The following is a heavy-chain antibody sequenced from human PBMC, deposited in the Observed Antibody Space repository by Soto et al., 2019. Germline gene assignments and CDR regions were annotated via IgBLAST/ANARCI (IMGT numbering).Heavy chain of an antibody. Sequence: SETLSLTCAVYGGSFSCYYWSWIRQPPGKGLEWIGEINHSGSTNYNPSLKSRVTISVDTSKNQFSLKLSSVTAADTAVYYCARAGYSSGRHVDYWGQGTLVTVSS. CDR2: INHSGST. D-gene: IGHD6-19*01. CDR1: GGSFSCYY. J-gene: IGHJ4*02. V-gene: IGHV4-34*01. CDR3: ARAGYSSGRHVDY.